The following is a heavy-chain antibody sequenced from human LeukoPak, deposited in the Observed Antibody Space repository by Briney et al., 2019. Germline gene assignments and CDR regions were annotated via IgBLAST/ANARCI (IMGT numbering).Heavy chain of an antibody. D-gene: IGHD3-22*01. Sequence: ASVKVSCKASGGTFSSYAISWVRQAPGQGLEWMGGIIPIFGTANYAQKFQGRVTITAGESTSTAYMELSSLRSEDTAVYYCALTYYYDSSGYYYVTYFDYWGQGTLVTVPS. CDR3: ALTYYYDSSGYYYVTYFDY. V-gene: IGHV1-69*13. CDR2: IIPIFGTA. J-gene: IGHJ4*02. CDR1: GGTFSSYA.